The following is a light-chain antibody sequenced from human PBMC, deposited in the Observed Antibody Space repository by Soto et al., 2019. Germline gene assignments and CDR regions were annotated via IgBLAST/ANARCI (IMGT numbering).Light chain of an antibody. CDR2: EVS. J-gene: IGLJ1*01. CDR1: SSDVAYYNF. V-gene: IGLV2-14*01. CDR3: SSYTSNTTYV. Sequence: QSALTQPASVSGSPGQSITISCTGTSSDVAYYNFVSWYQHHPGKAPKLMIYEVSNRPSGVSNRFSGSKSGNTASLTISGLQAEDEADYYCSSYTSNTTYVFGTGTKVTV.